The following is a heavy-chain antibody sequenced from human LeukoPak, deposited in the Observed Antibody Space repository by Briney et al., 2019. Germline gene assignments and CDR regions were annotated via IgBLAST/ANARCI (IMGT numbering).Heavy chain of an antibody. CDR2: ISWNSGSI. Sequence: GGSLRLSCAASGFTFDDYAMHWVRQAPGKGLEWVSGISWNSGSIGYADSVKGRFTISRDNAKNSLYLQMNSLRAEDMALYYCAKASSWGETYYFDYWGQGTLVTVSS. CDR3: AKASSWGETYYFDY. D-gene: IGHD3-16*01. V-gene: IGHV3-9*03. CDR1: GFTFDDYA. J-gene: IGHJ4*02.